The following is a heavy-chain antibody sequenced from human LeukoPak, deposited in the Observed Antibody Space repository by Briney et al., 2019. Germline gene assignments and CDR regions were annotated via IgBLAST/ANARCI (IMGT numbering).Heavy chain of an antibody. CDR1: GFTVSSNY. CDR3: ARDGPGIAVAGTDY. Sequence: PGGSLRLSCAASGFTVSSNYMSWVRQAPGKGLEWVSSISSSSSYVYYADSVKGRFTISRDNAKNSLYLQMNSLRAEDTAVYYCARDGPGIAVAGTDYWGQGTLVTVSS. CDR2: ISSSSSYV. D-gene: IGHD6-19*01. J-gene: IGHJ4*02. V-gene: IGHV3-21*01.